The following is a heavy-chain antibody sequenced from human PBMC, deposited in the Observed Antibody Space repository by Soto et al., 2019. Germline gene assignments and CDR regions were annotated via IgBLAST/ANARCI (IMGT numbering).Heavy chain of an antibody. CDR3: ARETGEPSSGFEL. Sequence: EVQLEESGGGLVQRGGSLRLSCAASGFTFNSYDMHWVRQVTGRGLEWVSAIGTAGDTYYSASVKGRFTISRENAKNSLYLQMNSLRAGDTAVYFCARETGEPSSGFELWGLGTLVTVSS. V-gene: IGHV3-13*01. J-gene: IGHJ4*02. CDR1: GFTFNSYD. D-gene: IGHD3-22*01. CDR2: IGTAGDT.